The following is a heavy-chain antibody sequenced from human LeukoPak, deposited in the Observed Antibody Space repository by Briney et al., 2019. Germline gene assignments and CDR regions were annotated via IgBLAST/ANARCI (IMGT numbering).Heavy chain of an antibody. J-gene: IGHJ6*02. V-gene: IGHV1-69*13. CDR3: ARAEYQLPYYYYGMDV. CDR1: GGTFSSYA. Sequence: ASVKVSCKASGGTFSSYAISWVRQAPGQGLEWMGGIIPIFGTANYAQKFQGRVTITADESTSTAYMELSSLRSEDTAVYYCARAEYQLPYYYYGMDVWGQGTTVTVSS. CDR2: IIPIFGTA. D-gene: IGHD2-2*01.